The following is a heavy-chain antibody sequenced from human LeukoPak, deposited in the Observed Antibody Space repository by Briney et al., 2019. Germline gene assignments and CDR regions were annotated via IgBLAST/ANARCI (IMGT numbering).Heavy chain of an antibody. CDR3: ARTVVTAIRGINWFDP. D-gene: IGHD2-21*02. CDR1: GGSFSGYY. J-gene: IGHJ5*02. V-gene: IGHV4-39*01. Sequence: SSETLSLTCAVYGGSFSGYYWGWIRQPPGKGLEWIGSIYYSGSTYYNPSLKSRVTISVDTSKNQFSLKLSSVTAADTAVYYCARTVVTAIRGINWFDPWGQGTLVTVSS. CDR2: IYYSGST.